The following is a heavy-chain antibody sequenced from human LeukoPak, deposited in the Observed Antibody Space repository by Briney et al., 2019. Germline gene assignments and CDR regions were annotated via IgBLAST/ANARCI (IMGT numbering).Heavy chain of an antibody. Sequence: PSETLSLTCTVSGGSITSYYWTYIRQPSWKRLECIGRIHTSGSTNYNPFLKSRVTMSVDTSKNQFSLNLSSVTAADTAMYYCAREFSGTSIAARVFDSWGQGTLVTVSS. CDR1: GGSITSYY. J-gene: IGHJ4*02. D-gene: IGHD6-6*01. CDR3: AREFSGTSIAARVFDS. V-gene: IGHV4-4*07. CDR2: IHTSGST.